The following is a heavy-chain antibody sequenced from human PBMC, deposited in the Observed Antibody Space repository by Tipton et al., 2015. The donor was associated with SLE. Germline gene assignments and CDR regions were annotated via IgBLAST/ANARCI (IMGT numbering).Heavy chain of an antibody. CDR2: TYYRSKWYN. D-gene: IGHD3-16*01. Sequence: LVKPSQTLSLTCAISGDSVSSNTAAWNWIRQSPSRGLEWLGRTYYRSKWYNDYAVSVKSRITINPDTSKNQFSLQLNSVTPEDTAVYYCTRDQSLGGRKPHAFDFWGQGTMVTVSS. V-gene: IGHV6-1*01. J-gene: IGHJ3*01. CDR1: GDSVSSNTAA. CDR3: TRDQSLGGRKPHAFDF.